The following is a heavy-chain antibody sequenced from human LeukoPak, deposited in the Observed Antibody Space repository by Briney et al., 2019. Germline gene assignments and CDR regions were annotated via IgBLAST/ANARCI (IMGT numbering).Heavy chain of an antibody. CDR1: GITLSNYG. D-gene: IGHD2-2*01. CDR2: ISSSSSYI. V-gene: IGHV3-21*01. CDR3: ARSGIVVVPAASTYYYYYYMDV. J-gene: IGHJ6*03. Sequence: GGSLRLSCAVSGITLSNYGMSWVRQAPGKGLEWVSSISSSSSYIYYADSVKGRFTISRDNAKNSLYLQMNSLRAEDTAVYYCARSGIVVVPAASTYYYYYYMDVWGKGTTVTVSS.